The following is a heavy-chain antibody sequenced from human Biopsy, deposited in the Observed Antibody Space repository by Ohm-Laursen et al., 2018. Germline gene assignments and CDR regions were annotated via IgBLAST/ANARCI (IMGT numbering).Heavy chain of an antibody. Sequence: SETLSLTCTVSGDSVSSGSFYWTWIRQPPGQGLEYIGYIYDRARNANYNPCLESRVTMSVDIHKNQFSLKLSSVTAADTVIYYCARGMRSSGWPYFDSWGQGTLVTVSS. CDR3: ARGMRSSGWPYFDS. J-gene: IGHJ4*02. CDR2: IYDRARNA. V-gene: IGHV4-61*01. D-gene: IGHD6-19*01. CDR1: GDSVSSGSFY.